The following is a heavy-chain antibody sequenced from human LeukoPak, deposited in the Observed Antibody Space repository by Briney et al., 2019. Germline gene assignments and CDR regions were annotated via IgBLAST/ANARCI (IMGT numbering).Heavy chain of an antibody. CDR1: GGTFSSYA. V-gene: IGHV1-69*05. J-gene: IGHJ4*02. D-gene: IGHD6-19*01. Sequence: GSSVKVSFRASGGTFSSYAISWVRQAPGQGREWMGRIIPIFGTANYSKKFQGRVTITTDESTSTAYMELSSLRSEDTVVYYYARGQIAVAGSHFDYWGQGTLVTVSS. CDR2: IIPIFGTA. CDR3: ARGQIAVAGSHFDY.